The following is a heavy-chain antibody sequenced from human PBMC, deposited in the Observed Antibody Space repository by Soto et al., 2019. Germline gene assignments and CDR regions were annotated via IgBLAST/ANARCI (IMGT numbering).Heavy chain of an antibody. V-gene: IGHV1-69*01. Sequence: QVQLVQSGAEVKKPGSSVKVSCKASGGTFSSYAISWVRQAPGQGLEWMRGIIPIFGTANYAQKFQGRVTITADESTSPAYMERSSLRSEDTAVYYCARMIVVVTEYNWFDPWGQGTLVTFSS. CDR2: IIPIFGTA. CDR3: ARMIVVVTEYNWFDP. J-gene: IGHJ5*02. D-gene: IGHD2-21*02. CDR1: GGTFSSYA.